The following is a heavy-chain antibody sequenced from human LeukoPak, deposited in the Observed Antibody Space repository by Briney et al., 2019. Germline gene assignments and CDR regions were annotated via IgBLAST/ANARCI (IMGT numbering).Heavy chain of an antibody. J-gene: IGHJ4*02. V-gene: IGHV4-30-4*08. Sequence: PSETLSLTCTVSGASISTGDYYWSWIRQPPGKGLEWIGYNYYSGSTYNNPSLKSRVSMSVDTSKNQFSLKLNSVTAADTAVYYCARGPNYVWGSYRYFDYWGQGTQVTVSS. D-gene: IGHD3-16*02. CDR2: NYYSGST. CDR1: GASISTGDYY. CDR3: ARGPNYVWGSYRYFDY.